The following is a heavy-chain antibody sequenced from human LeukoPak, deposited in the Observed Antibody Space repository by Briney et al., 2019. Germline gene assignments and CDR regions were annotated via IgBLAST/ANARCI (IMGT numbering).Heavy chain of an antibody. CDR2: INPNSGGT. Sequence: ASVKDSCKASGYTFTRYYIHWVGPAPAQGLEGMGWINPNSGGTHYAQNFQGRVTITRDTYISTPYMEMNGLRYDDTAAYYCARVVPMVRGVIGPIPFDYWGQGTLVTVSS. J-gene: IGHJ4*02. V-gene: IGHV1-2*02. D-gene: IGHD3-10*01. CDR1: GYTFTRYY. CDR3: ARVVPMVRGVIGPIPFDY.